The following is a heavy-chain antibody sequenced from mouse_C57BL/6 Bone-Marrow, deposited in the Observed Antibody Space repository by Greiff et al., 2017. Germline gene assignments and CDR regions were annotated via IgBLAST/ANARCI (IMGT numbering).Heavy chain of an antibody. V-gene: IGHV7-1*01. CDR1: GFTFSDFY. Sequence: EVQVVESGGGLVQSGRSLRLSCATSGFTFSDFYMEWVRQAPGKGLEWIAASRNKANDYTTEYSASVKGRFIVSRDTSQSILYLQMNALRAEDTAIYYCARGHYDGPFAYWGQGTLVTVSA. CDR2: SRNKANDYTT. D-gene: IGHD1-2*01. J-gene: IGHJ3*01. CDR3: ARGHYDGPFAY.